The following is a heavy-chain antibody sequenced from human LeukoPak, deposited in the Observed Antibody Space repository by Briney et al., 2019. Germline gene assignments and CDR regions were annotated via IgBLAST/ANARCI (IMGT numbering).Heavy chain of an antibody. D-gene: IGHD6-13*01. Sequence: GGSLRLACAAAGFTFSSYAMSWVRQAPGKVLEWVSAISGRGSTIYYADSVKGRFTISRDNAKNSLYLQMNSLRADDTAVYYCARVIAAAAYYYGMDVWGKGTTVTVSS. V-gene: IGHV3-23*01. CDR3: ARVIAAAAYYYGMDV. CDR2: ISGRGSTI. CDR1: GFTFSSYA. J-gene: IGHJ6*04.